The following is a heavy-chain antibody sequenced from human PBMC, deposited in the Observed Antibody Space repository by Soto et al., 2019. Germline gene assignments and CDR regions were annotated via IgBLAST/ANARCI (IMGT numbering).Heavy chain of an antibody. J-gene: IGHJ4*02. CDR2: IFHDGTA. CDR3: ARLVYDTRLNYMYFDF. CDR1: GVSISSGNW. D-gene: IGHD2-8*01. Sequence: TSETLSLTCAVSGVSISSGNWWTWVRQTPQRGLEYIGEIFHDGTASYYPSFEGRVAISVDTSKNQFSLKLTSVTAADTAIYFCARLVYDTRLNYMYFDFWGQGALVTVSS. V-gene: IGHV4-4*02.